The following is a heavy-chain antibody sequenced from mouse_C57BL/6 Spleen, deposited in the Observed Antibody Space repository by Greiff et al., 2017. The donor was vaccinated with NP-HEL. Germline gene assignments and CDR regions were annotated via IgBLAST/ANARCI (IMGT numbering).Heavy chain of an antibody. CDR3: ARMRTVTTGDY. Sequence: QVQLQQPGAELVRPGSSVKLSCKASGYTFTSYWMDWVKQRPGQGLEWIGNIYPSDSETHYNQKFKDKATLTVDKSSSTAYMQLSSLTSEDSAVYYCARMRTVTTGDYWGQGTTLTVSS. V-gene: IGHV1-61*01. CDR1: GYTFTSYW. D-gene: IGHD2-12*01. CDR2: IYPSDSET. J-gene: IGHJ2*01.